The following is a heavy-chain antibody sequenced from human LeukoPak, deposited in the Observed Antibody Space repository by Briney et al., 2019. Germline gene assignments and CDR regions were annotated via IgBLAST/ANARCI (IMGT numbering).Heavy chain of an antibody. CDR3: ARAPTAAAGTAYYFDY. V-gene: IGHV1-2*02. CDR2: INPNSGGT. Sequence: ASVKVSCKASGYTFTGYYMHWVRQAPGQGLEWMGWINPNSGGTNYAQKFQGRVTMTRDTSIRTAYMEVSRLSSDDTAVHYCARAPTAAAGTAYYFDYWSQGTLVTV. CDR1: GYTFTGYY. D-gene: IGHD6-13*01. J-gene: IGHJ4*02.